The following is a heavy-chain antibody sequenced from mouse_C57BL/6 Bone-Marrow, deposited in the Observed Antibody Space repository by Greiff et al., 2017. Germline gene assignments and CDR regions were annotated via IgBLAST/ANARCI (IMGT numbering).Heavy chain of an antibody. Sequence: EVQVVESGGDLVKPGGSLKPSCAASGFTFSSYGMSWVRQTPDKRLEWVATISSGGSYTYYPDSVKGRFTISRDNAKNTLYLQMSSLKSEDTAMYYCARAYYYGSWFAYWGQGTLVTVSA. J-gene: IGHJ3*01. CDR2: ISSGGSYT. V-gene: IGHV5-6*01. CDR1: GFTFSSYG. D-gene: IGHD1-1*01. CDR3: ARAYYYGSWFAY.